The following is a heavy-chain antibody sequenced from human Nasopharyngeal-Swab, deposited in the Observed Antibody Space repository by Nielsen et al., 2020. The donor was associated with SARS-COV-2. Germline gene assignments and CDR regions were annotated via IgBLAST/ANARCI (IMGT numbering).Heavy chain of an antibody. J-gene: IGHJ4*02. Sequence: GGSLRLSCAASGFTFSSYSMNWVRQAPGKGLEWVSSISSSSSYIYYADSVKGRFTISRDNAKNSLYLQMNSLRAEGTAVYYCARDNGKYFDYWGQGTLVTVSS. CDR3: ARDNGKYFDY. V-gene: IGHV3-21*01. CDR1: GFTFSSYS. CDR2: ISSSSSYI.